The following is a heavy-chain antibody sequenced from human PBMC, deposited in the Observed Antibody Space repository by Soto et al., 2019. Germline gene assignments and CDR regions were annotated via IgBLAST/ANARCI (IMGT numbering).Heavy chain of an antibody. CDR3: ARASFYYDSSGYAVGWFDP. CDR2: LSHSGTT. V-gene: IGHV4-61*08. Sequence: QVQLQESGPGLVKPSETLSVTCTVSGGSVSSGAYYWSWIRQPPGKGLEWIGHLSHSGTTKYNPSLKSPVTISLGTAKNQFSLKVPSVTAADTAMYYCARASFYYDSSGYAVGWFDPWGQGTRVTVSS. D-gene: IGHD3-22*01. CDR1: GGSVSSGAYY. J-gene: IGHJ5*02.